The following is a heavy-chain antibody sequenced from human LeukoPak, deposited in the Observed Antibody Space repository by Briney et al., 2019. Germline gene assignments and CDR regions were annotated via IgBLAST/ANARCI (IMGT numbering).Heavy chain of an antibody. J-gene: IGHJ3*02. Sequence: PSETLSLTXTVSGGYIRGYYWSWIRQPAGKGLEWVGRIYTSGSTHYNPSLKSRVTMSVDTSKNQFSLNLSSVTAADTAVYYCARLMTGTTTAFDIWGQGTMVTVSS. CDR3: ARLMTGTTTAFDI. D-gene: IGHD1-7*01. V-gene: IGHV4-4*07. CDR1: GGYIRGYY. CDR2: IYTSGST.